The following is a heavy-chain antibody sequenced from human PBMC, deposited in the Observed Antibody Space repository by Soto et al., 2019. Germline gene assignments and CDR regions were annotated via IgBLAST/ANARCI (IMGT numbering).Heavy chain of an antibody. Sequence: QITLKESGPTVVKPTETLTLTCTFSGFSLTTSGVGVGWVRQSPGKAPEWLALIYWDDDKRYSTSLNSRLIITKDTSKNKGVLTMANVDPADTATYYCAHRVLRTVFGLVTTTEIYFDCWGPGTPVVVSS. V-gene: IGHV2-5*02. D-gene: IGHD3-3*01. CDR1: GFSLTTSGVG. CDR2: IYWDDDK. J-gene: IGHJ4*02. CDR3: AHRVLRTVFGLVTTTEIYFDC.